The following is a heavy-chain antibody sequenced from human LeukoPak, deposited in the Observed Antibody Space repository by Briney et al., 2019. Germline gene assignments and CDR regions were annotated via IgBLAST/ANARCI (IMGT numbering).Heavy chain of an antibody. CDR1: GGTFSSYA. CDR2: IIPIFGTA. V-gene: IGHV1-69*01. D-gene: IGHD2-2*02. Sequence: ASVKVSCRASGGTFSSYAISWVRQAPGQGLEWMGGIIPIFGTANYAQKFQGRVTITADESTSTAYMELSSLRSEDTAVYYCARAGCSSTSCYTEHDYWGQGTLVTVSS. J-gene: IGHJ4*02. CDR3: ARAGCSSTSCYTEHDY.